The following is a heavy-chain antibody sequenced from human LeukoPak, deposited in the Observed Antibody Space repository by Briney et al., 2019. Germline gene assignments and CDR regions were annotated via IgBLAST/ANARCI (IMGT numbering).Heavy chain of an antibody. J-gene: IGHJ4*02. CDR2: IYYSGST. Sequence: SETLSLTCTVSGGSVSSGSYYWSWIRQPPGKGLEWIGYIYYSGSTNYNPSLKSRVTISVDTSKNQFSLKLSSVTAAGTAVYYCARVARDYYGSGSISYWGQGTLVTVSS. D-gene: IGHD3-10*01. CDR1: GGSVSSGSYY. V-gene: IGHV4-61*01. CDR3: ARVARDYYGSGSISY.